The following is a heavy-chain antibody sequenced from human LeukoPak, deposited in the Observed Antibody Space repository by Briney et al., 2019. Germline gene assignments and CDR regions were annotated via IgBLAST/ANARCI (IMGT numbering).Heavy chain of an antibody. D-gene: IGHD5-18*01. Sequence: PGGSLRLSCAASGXTFNTAWMSWVRQASGKGLEWVVRIKSKTDGGTTDYAAPVNGRFTISRDDSKNTLYLQMNSLETEDTAVYYCTTLGYSYANYWGQGTLVTVSS. CDR2: IKSKTDGGTT. J-gene: IGHJ4*02. CDR3: TTLGYSYANY. V-gene: IGHV3-15*01. CDR1: GXTFNTAW.